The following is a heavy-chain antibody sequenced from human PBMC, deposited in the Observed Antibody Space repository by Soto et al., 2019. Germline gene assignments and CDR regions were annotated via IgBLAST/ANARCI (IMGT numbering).Heavy chain of an antibody. CDR1: GFTFSNFA. V-gene: IGHV3-74*01. CDR3: ARDYNWNAFDY. J-gene: IGHJ4*02. CDR2: INSDGSRT. D-gene: IGHD1-20*01. Sequence: GGSLRLSCAGAGFTFSNFAIHWVRQVPGKGLEWVSRINSDGSRTTFADSVKGRFTVSRDNAKYTLSLEMNSLRPEDTALYYCARDYNWNAFDYWGPGTLVPSPQ.